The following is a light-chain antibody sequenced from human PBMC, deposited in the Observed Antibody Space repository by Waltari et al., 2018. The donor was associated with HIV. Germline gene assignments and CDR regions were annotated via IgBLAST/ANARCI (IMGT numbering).Light chain of an antibody. CDR3: QQFYSSPLT. V-gene: IGKV4-1*01. CDR1: QSLLYTSNTKNC. Sequence: DIVMTQSPDSLALSLGERATINCKSSQSLLYTSNTKNCLAWYQQKPGQPPKLLIYWASTRESGIPDRFSGSESETDFTLTISGLQAEDVAVYYCQQFYSSPLTFGQGTSLEIK. CDR2: WAS. J-gene: IGKJ2*01.